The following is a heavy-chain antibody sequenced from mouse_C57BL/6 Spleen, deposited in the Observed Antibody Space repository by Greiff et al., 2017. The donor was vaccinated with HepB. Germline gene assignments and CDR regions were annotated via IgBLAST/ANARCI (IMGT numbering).Heavy chain of an antibody. J-gene: IGHJ2*01. CDR3: AVLRTRNY. CDR1: GYTFTSYW. CDR2: IDPSDSYT. V-gene: IGHV1-69*01. D-gene: IGHD1-1*01. Sequence: QVQLQQPGAELVMPGASVKLSCKASGYTFTSYWMHWVKQRPGQGLEWIGEIDPSDSYTNYNQKFKGKSTLTVDKSSSTAYMQLSSLTSEDSAVYYCAVLRTRNYWGQGTTLTVSS.